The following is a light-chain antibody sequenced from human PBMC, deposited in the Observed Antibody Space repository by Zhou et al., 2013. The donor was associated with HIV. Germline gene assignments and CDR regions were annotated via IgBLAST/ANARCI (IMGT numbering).Light chain of an antibody. CDR2: AAS. V-gene: IGKV1-39*01. CDR3: QQYNNYWT. Sequence: DIQMTQSPSSLSASVGDRVTLTCRASESITSHLNWFQQKPGKAPNLLIYAASNLHSGVPSRFSGSGSGTEFTLTITSLQPDDVATYYCQQYNNYWTFGQGTKVEL. CDR1: ESITSH. J-gene: IGKJ1*01.